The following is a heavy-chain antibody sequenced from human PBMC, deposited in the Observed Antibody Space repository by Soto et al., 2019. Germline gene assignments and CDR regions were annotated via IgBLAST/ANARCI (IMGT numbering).Heavy chain of an antibody. J-gene: IGHJ2*01. CDR3: AVDYGAYVGFDL. Sequence: QVQLQQWGAVLLKPSETLSLTCAVYGGSFSGYYWSWIRQPPGKGLEWIGEINHSGSTNYNPSLKSRVTISVDTSKNQFSLKLSSVTAADTAVYYCAVDYGAYVGFDLWGRGTLVTVSS. CDR2: INHSGST. D-gene: IGHD4-17*01. V-gene: IGHV4-34*01. CDR1: GGSFSGYY.